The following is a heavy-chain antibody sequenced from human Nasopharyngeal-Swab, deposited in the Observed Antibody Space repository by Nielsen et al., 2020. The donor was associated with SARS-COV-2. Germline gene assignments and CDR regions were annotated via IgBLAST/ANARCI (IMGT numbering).Heavy chain of an antibody. Sequence: WITQSPSRGLEWLGRTYYRTKWYNDYAVSVKSRITINPDTSKNQFSLHPNSVTPEDTAVYYCARARGAYGDYYYYYYTDVWGKGTTVTVSS. D-gene: IGHD4-17*01. CDR2: TYYRTKWYN. CDR3: ARARGAYGDYYYYYYTDV. V-gene: IGHV6-1*01. J-gene: IGHJ6*03.